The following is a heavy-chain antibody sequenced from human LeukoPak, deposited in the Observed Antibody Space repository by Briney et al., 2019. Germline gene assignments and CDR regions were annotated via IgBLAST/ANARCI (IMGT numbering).Heavy chain of an antibody. CDR2: IKQDGSEK. D-gene: IGHD3-22*01. CDR1: GFTFSSYW. Sequence: GGSLRLSCAASGFTFSSYWMSWVRQAPGKGLEWVANIKQDGSEKYYVDSVKGRFTISRDNAKNSLYLQMNSLRAEDTAVNYYARYDSSGYWGDMDYWGQGTLVTVSS. V-gene: IGHV3-7*01. J-gene: IGHJ4*02. CDR3: ARYDSSGYWGDMDY.